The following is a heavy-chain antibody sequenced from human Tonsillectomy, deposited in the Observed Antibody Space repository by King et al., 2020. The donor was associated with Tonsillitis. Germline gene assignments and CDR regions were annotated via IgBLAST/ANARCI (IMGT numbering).Heavy chain of an antibody. J-gene: IGHJ6*03. V-gene: IGHV3-23*04. CDR1: GFTFSSFA. CDR2: ISDSAGGT. D-gene: IGHD3-3*01. Sequence: VQLVESGGGLVQPGGSLRLSCAASGFTFSSFAMTWVRQAPGKGLEWVSSISDSAGGTYSADSVNGRFTISRDNSKNTLYLQVNGLRAEDTAVYYCAKLLRSGYHLYYMDVWGKGTTVTVSS. CDR3: AKLLRSGYHLYYMDV.